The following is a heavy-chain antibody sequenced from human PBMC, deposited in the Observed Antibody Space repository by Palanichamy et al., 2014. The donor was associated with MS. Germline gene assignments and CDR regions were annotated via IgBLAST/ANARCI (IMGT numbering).Heavy chain of an antibody. J-gene: IGHJ5*02. V-gene: IGHV5-10-1*03. CDR1: GHSFTSYW. D-gene: IGHD2-2*01. CDR3: AKSLGYSTTWYL. Sequence: EVQLEQSGAEVKKSGESLRISCKDSGHSFTSYWITWVRQMPGKGLEWMGRIDPSDSYANYSPSFQGHVTISADKSISTAYLQWSSLKASDTAIYYCAKSLGYSTTWYLWGQGTLVTVSS. CDR2: IDPSDSYA.